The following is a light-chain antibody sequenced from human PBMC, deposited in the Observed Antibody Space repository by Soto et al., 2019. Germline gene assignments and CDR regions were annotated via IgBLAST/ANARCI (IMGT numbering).Light chain of an antibody. V-gene: IGKV3D-20*01. CDR1: QSVSSNY. Sequence: EIVLTXAXXTXXFXPXERAALSCGASQSVSSNYLAWYQQKPGLAPRLLIYDASRRATGIPDRFSGSGSGADFILSISRLEPEDFAVYYCQQYGSSPWTFGQGTKVDIK. CDR3: QQYGSSPWT. J-gene: IGKJ1*01. CDR2: DAS.